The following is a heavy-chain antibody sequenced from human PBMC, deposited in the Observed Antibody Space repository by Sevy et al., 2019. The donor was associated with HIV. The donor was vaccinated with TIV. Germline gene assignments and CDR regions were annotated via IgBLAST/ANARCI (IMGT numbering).Heavy chain of an antibody. Sequence: GGSLRLSCAASGFTFSSYAMHWVRQAPGKGLEWVAVISYDGSNKYYADSVKGRFTISRDNSKSTLYLQMNSLRAEDTAVYYCARVGSRFLEWSYFDYWGQGTLVTVSS. V-gene: IGHV3-30*04. CDR2: ISYDGSNK. CDR1: GFTFSSYA. J-gene: IGHJ4*02. CDR3: ARVGSRFLEWSYFDY. D-gene: IGHD3-3*01.